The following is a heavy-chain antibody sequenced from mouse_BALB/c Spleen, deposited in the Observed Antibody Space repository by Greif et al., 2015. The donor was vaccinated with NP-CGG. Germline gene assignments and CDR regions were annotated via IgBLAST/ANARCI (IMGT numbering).Heavy chain of an antibody. Sequence: EVKLVESGGGLVQPGGSRKLSCAASGFTFSSFGMHWVRQAPEKGLEWVAYISSGSSTIYYADTVKGRFTISIDNPKNTLFLQMTILRSEDTAMYYCARLSPNGRRYFFDDWGKGTSLTVSS. V-gene: IGHV5-17*02. CDR2: ISSGSSTI. J-gene: IGHJ2*02. D-gene: IGHD4-1*01. CDR1: GFTFSSFG. CDR3: ARLSPNGRRYFFDD.